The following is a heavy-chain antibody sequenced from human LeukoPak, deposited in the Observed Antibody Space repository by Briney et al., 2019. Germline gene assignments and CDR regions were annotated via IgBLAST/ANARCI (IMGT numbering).Heavy chain of an antibody. CDR3: ARDGAWFGVSYFDY. J-gene: IGHJ4*02. CDR2: IYYSGST. V-gene: IGHV4-39*07. CDR1: GGSISSSSYY. D-gene: IGHD3-10*01. Sequence: SETLSLTCTVSGGSISSSSYYWGWIRQPPGMGLEWIGSIYYSGSTYYNPSLKSRVTISVDTSKNQFSLKLSSVTAADTAVYYCARDGAWFGVSYFDYWGQGTLVTVSS.